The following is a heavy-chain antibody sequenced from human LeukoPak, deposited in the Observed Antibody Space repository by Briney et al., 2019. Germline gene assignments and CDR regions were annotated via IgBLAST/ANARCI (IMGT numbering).Heavy chain of an antibody. V-gene: IGHV3-48*01. CDR3: ASLYGSGPNWFDP. J-gene: IGHJ5*02. D-gene: IGHD3-10*01. CDR1: GFTFSNYW. CDR2: ISSSSSTI. Sequence: GGSLRLSCAASGFTFSNYWMSWVRQAPGKGLEWVSYISSSSSTIYYADSVKGRFTISRDNAKNSLYLQMNSLRAEDTAVYYCASLYGSGPNWFDPWGQGTLVTVSS.